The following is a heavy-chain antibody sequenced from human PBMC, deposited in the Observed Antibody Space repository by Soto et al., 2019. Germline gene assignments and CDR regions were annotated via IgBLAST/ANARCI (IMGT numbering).Heavy chain of an antibody. D-gene: IGHD2-2*01. J-gene: IGHJ3*02. V-gene: IGHV3-23*01. Sequence: PGGSLRLSCAASGFTFSSYAMSWIRQAPGKGLEWVSAISGSGGSTYYADSVKGRFTISRDNSKNTLYLQMNSLRAEDTAVYYCAKDWGYCSSTSCPGADAFDIWGQGTMVTVSS. CDR2: ISGSGGST. CDR1: GFTFSSYA. CDR3: AKDWGYCSSTSCPGADAFDI.